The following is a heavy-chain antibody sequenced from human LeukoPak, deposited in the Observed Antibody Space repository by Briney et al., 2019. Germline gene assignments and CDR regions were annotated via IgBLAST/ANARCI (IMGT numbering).Heavy chain of an antibody. J-gene: IGHJ4*02. D-gene: IGHD4-17*01. V-gene: IGHV3-23*01. CDR3: AKDAATVPPRTHDY. CDR1: GFTFSNYA. Sequence: GGSLRLSCAGSGFTFSNYAMTWVRQAPGKGLGWVSAISGSAGSTYYADSVKGRFTISRDNSKNTLYLQMNSLRAEDTAVYFCAKDAATVPPRTHDYWGQGTLVTVSS. CDR2: ISGSAGST.